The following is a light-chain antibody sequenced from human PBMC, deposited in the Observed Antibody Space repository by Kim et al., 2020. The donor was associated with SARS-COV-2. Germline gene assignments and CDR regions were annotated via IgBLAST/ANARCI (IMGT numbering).Light chain of an antibody. CDR3: NSRDSNDYVV. CDR2: GKD. V-gene: IGLV3-19*01. Sequence: SSELTQDPAVSVALGQTVRIKCQGDSLRSYYATWYQQKPGQAPKVVIYGKDNRPSGVPDRFSGSTSGNTAYLTITGPQAGDEADNYCNSRDSNDYVVFGG. J-gene: IGLJ2*01. CDR1: SLRSYY.